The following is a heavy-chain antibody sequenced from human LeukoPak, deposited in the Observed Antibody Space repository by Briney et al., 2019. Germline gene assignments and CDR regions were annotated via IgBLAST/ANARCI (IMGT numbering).Heavy chain of an antibody. CDR2: INHSGST. V-gene: IGHV4-34*01. CDR3: ARPKNYYYYGMDV. Sequence: SETLSLTCAVYGGSFSGYYWSWIRQPPGKGLEWIGEINHSGSTNYNPSLKSRVTISVDTSKNQFSLKLSSVTAADTAVYYCARPKNYYYYGMDVWGQRTTVTVSS. J-gene: IGHJ6*02. CDR1: GGSFSGYY.